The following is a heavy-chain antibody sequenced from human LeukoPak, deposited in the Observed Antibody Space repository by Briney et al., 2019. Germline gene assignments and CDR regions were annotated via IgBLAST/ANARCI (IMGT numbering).Heavy chain of an antibody. CDR2: IGHDATKI. Sequence: GGSLTLSCAASRFTFSTYGMHWVRQAPGKGLEWVAFIGHDATKIYYADSVQGRFTISRDNSKSTLYLEMNSLSGEDTALYYCAKDHVTWGNRYFDHWGQGTLGTVSS. D-gene: IGHD3-16*01. V-gene: IGHV3-30*02. J-gene: IGHJ4*02. CDR3: AKDHVTWGNRYFDH. CDR1: RFTFSTYG.